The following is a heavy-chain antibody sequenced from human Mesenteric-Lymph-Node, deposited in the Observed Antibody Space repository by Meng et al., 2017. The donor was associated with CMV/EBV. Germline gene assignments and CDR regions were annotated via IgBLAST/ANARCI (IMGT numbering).Heavy chain of an antibody. Sequence: ESLKISCAASGFSFNNAWMSWVRQAPGKGLEWIGYIYYSGSTKYNPSLKSRVTISADTSKNQFSLRLSSVTAADTAVYYCARDQYQTYFYGSDVWGQGTTVTVSS. D-gene: IGHD2/OR15-2a*01. J-gene: IGHJ6*02. V-gene: IGHV4-59*01. CDR2: IYYSGST. CDR1: GFSFNNAW. CDR3: ARDQYQTYFYGSDV.